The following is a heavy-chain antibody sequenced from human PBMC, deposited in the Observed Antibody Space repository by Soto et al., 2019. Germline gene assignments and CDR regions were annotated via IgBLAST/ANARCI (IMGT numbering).Heavy chain of an antibody. D-gene: IGHD6-13*01. V-gene: IGHV1-18*01. CDR1: GYTFTSYG. J-gene: IGHJ6*03. Sequence: QVQLVQSGAEVKKPGASVKVSCKASGYTFTSYGISWVRQAPGQGLEWMGWISAYNGNTNYAQKLQGRGTMTTDTSTSTAYMELRSLRSDDTAVYYCARVGGEYSSSWWDYYYYYMDVWGKGTTVTVSS. CDR2: ISAYNGNT. CDR3: ARVGGEYSSSWWDYYYYYMDV.